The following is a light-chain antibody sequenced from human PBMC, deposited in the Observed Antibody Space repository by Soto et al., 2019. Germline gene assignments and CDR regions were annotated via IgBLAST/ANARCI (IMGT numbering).Light chain of an antibody. Sequence: QSVLTQPASASGTPGQRVTISCSGSSSNIGSNTVNCYQQLPATAPKLLIYSNNQRPSGVPDRFSGSKSGTSASLAISGLQSEDEADYYCAGWDDSLNGPVFGTGTKLTVL. J-gene: IGLJ1*01. CDR2: SNN. V-gene: IGLV1-44*01. CDR1: SSNIGSNT. CDR3: AGWDDSLNGPV.